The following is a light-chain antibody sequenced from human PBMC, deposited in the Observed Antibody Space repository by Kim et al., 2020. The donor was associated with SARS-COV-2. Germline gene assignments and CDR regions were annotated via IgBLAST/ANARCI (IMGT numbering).Light chain of an antibody. V-gene: IGLV1-44*01. CDR1: SSNIGSNT. CDR3: AAWDDSLNGVV. CDR2: SNN. Sequence: QSVLTQPPSASGTPGQRVTISCSGSSSNIGSNTVNWYQQLPGTAPKLLIYSNNQRPSGVPDRFSGSKSGTSVSLAISGLQSEDEAAYHCAAWDDSLNGVVFGGGTQLTVL. J-gene: IGLJ2*01.